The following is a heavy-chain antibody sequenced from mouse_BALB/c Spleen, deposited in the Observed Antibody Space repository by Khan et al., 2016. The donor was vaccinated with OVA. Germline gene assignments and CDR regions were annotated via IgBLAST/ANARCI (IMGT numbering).Heavy chain of an antibody. CDR1: EFFLPSYC. V-gene: IGHV2-6*02. Sequence: LQLTESGPGLVAPSQSPSITCTVTEFFLPSYCLHCFRHPSAQALEWLVVICSVESTNYTSVLNARLSISKYNAKSQVFLKMNSLQTDDTAIYYCARWFDGYSSLYAMDYWGQGTSVTVSS. D-gene: IGHD2-3*01. J-gene: IGHJ4*01. CDR3: ARWFDGYSSLYAMDY. CDR2: ICSVEST.